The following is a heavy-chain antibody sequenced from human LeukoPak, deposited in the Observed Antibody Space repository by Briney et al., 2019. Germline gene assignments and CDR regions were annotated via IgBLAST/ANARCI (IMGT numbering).Heavy chain of an antibody. CDR3: AKGSGGQDYFDY. Sequence: GGSLRLSCAASGFTFSSYGMHWVRQAPGKGLEWVAVISYDGSNKYYADSVKGRFTISRDNSKNTLYLQMNSLRAEDTAVYYCAKGSGGQDYFDYWGQGTLVTVSS. CDR2: ISYDGSNK. V-gene: IGHV3-30*18. D-gene: IGHD1-1*01. J-gene: IGHJ4*02. CDR1: GFTFSSYG.